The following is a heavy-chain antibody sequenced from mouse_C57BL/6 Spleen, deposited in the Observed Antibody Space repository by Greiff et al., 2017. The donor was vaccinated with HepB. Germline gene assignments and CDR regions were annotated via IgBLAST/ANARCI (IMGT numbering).Heavy chain of an antibody. Sequence: VQLQQSGPELVKPGASVKISCKASGYAFSSSWMNWVKQRPGKGLEWIGRIYPGDGDTNYNGKFKGKATLTADKSSSTAYMQLSSLTSEDSAVYFCAGLTGPWYFDVWGTGTTVTVSS. CDR2: IYPGDGDT. CDR3: AGLTGPWYFDV. CDR1: GYAFSSSW. D-gene: IGHD4-1*01. V-gene: IGHV1-82*01. J-gene: IGHJ1*03.